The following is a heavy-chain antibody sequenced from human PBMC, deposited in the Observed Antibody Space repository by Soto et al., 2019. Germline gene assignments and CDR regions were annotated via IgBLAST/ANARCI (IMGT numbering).Heavy chain of an antibody. V-gene: IGHV1-2*04. CDR1: GYTFTGFY. CDR2: INPNSGGT. J-gene: IGHJ5*02. CDR3: ARGKWELPWFDP. D-gene: IGHD1-26*01. Sequence: ASVKVSCKASGYTFTGFYMHWVRQAPGQGLEWMGWINPNSGGTNYAQKFQGWVTMTRDTSISTAYMELSRLRSDDTAVYYCARGKWELPWFDPWGQGTLVTVSS.